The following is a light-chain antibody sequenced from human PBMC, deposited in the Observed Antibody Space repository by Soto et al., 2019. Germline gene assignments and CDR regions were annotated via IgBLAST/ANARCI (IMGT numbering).Light chain of an antibody. V-gene: IGLV2-14*01. J-gene: IGLJ2*01. CDR1: SSDIDDYNY. CDR2: DVS. Sequence: QSALTQPASVSGSPGQSITISCTGTSSDIDDYNYVSWYQQHPGKAPKLMVYDVSYRPSGVSNRFSGSKSGSTASLTISGLQAEDEADYYCGLYTSSSTVVFGGGTKLPS. CDR3: GLYTSSSTVV.